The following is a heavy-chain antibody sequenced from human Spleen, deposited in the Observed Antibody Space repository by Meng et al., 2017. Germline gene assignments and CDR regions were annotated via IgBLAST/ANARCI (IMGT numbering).Heavy chain of an antibody. V-gene: IGHV4-59*12. CDR1: GGSMSSYS. CDR2: IYYSGTT. Sequence: SETLSLTCTVSGGSMSSYSWSWIRQPPGKGLEWIGYIYYSGTTNYNPSLKSRVTISVDTSKNQFSLKLSYVTAADTAVYYCARGRGYSYGHYYYYYGMDVWGQGTTVTVSS. CDR3: ARGRGYSYGHYYYYYGMDV. D-gene: IGHD5-18*01. J-gene: IGHJ6*02.